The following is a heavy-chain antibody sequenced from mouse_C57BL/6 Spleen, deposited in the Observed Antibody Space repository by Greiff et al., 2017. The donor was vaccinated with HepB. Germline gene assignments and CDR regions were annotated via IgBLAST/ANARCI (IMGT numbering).Heavy chain of an antibody. CDR1: GFSLTSYG. V-gene: IGHV2-4*01. Sequence: VQLKQSGPGLVQPSQSLSITCTVSGFSLTSYGVHWVRQPPGKGLEWLGVIWSGGSTDYNAAFISRLSISKDNSKSQVFFKMNSLQADDTAIYYCAKNSLYYGSSTGYFDVWGTGTTVTVSS. D-gene: IGHD1-1*01. CDR2: IWSGGST. J-gene: IGHJ1*03. CDR3: AKNSLYYGSSTGYFDV.